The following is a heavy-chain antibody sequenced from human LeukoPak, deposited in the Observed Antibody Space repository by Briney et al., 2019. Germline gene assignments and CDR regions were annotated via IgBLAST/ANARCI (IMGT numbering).Heavy chain of an antibody. V-gene: IGHV3-48*03. Sequence: PGGSLRLSCAASGFTFSSYEMNWVRQAPGKGLEWASYISSSGSTIYYADSVKGRFTISRDNAKNSLYLQMNSLRAEDTAVYYCARESSIDYDFWSGYFDGGGAFDIWGQGTMVTVSS. D-gene: IGHD3-3*01. J-gene: IGHJ3*02. CDR3: ARESSIDYDFWSGYFDGGGAFDI. CDR1: GFTFSSYE. CDR2: ISSSGSTI.